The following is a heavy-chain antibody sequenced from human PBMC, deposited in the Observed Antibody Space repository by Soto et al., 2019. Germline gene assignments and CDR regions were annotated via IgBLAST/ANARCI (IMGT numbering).Heavy chain of an antibody. CDR1: GGSISSSSYY. CDR3: ARPSIAAPPVGTFDI. J-gene: IGHJ3*02. Sequence: QLQLQESGPGLVKPSETLSLTCTVSGGSISSSSYYWGWIRQPPGKGLEWIGSIYYSGSTYYNPSLKSRVTISVDTSKNQFSLKLSSVTAADTAVYYCARPSIAAPPVGTFDIWGQGTMVTVSS. CDR2: IYYSGST. D-gene: IGHD6-6*01. V-gene: IGHV4-39*01.